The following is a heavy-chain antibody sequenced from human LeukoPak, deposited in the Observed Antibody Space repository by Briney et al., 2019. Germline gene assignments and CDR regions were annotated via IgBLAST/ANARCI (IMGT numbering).Heavy chain of an antibody. J-gene: IGHJ3*02. CDR2: IRYDGSNK. V-gene: IGHV3-30*02. D-gene: IGHD4-17*01. CDR3: ARDGGYGDYVEDDAFDI. Sequence: GGSLRLSCAASGFTFSSYGMHWVRQAPGKGLEWVAFIRYDGSNKYYADSVKGRFTISRDNSKNTLYLQMNSLRAEDTAVYYCARDGGYGDYVEDDAFDIWGQGTMVTVSS. CDR1: GFTFSSYG.